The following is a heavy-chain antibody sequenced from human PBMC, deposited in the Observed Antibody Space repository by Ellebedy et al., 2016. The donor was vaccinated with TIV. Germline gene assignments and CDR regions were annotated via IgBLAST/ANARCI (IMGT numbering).Heavy chain of an antibody. D-gene: IGHD5-12*01. CDR2: INADGSTT. CDR1: GFTFNTYW. Sequence: HTGGSLRLSCAASGFTFNTYWMVWVRQAPGKGLEWISHINADGSTTTYVDSVEGRFTISRDNAKNTLFLQMHSLGAEDTADYFCARRNPSGYDPFLDAWGQGTPVTVSS. CDR3: ARRNPSGYDPFLDA. V-gene: IGHV3-74*01. J-gene: IGHJ5*02.